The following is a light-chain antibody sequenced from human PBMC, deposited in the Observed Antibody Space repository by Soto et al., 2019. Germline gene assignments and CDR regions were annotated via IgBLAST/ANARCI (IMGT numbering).Light chain of an antibody. CDR1: QSVSTN. V-gene: IGKV3-15*01. CDR3: QQYNDWPRT. J-gene: IGKJ1*01. CDR2: GAS. Sequence: EIVWTQSPATLSLSPGERATLSCRASQSVSTNLAWYQQKPAQGPRLLIFGASTRATGIPARFSGSGSGTEFTLTISSLQSEDFAVYYCQQYNDWPRTFGQGTKVDI.